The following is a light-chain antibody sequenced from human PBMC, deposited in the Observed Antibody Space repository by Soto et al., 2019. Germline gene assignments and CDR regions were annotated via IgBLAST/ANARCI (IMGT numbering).Light chain of an antibody. CDR1: NIGSKN. J-gene: IGLJ3*02. CDR3: QVWDSITARV. Sequence: SYELTQPLSVSVALGQTARITCGGNNIGSKNVHWYQQKPGQAPVLVIYRDSNRPSGIPERFSGSNSWNTATLTISRAQAGDEADYYCQVWDSITARVFGGGTKVTVL. V-gene: IGLV3-9*01. CDR2: RDS.